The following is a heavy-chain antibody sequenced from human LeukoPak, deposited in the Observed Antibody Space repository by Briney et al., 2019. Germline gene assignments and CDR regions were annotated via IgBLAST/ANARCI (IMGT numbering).Heavy chain of an antibody. CDR2: IYYSGST. V-gene: IGHV4-59*01. CDR3: ARDRSYEGLNWFDP. Sequence: PSETLSLTCTVSGGSISSYYWSWIRQPPGKGLEWIGYIYYSGSTNYNPSLKSRVTISVDTSKNQFFLKLSSVTAADTAVYYCARDRSYEGLNWFDPWGQGTLVTVSS. CDR1: GGSISSYY. D-gene: IGHD5-18*01. J-gene: IGHJ5*02.